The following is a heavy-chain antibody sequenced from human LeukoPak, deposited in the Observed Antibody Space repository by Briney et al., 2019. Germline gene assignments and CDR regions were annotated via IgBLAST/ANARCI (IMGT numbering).Heavy chain of an antibody. V-gene: IGHV3-23*01. D-gene: IGHD3-22*01. CDR3: AKVGMTGYDSSGGDY. CDR2: ISGSGGST. J-gene: IGHJ4*02. CDR1: GFTFSSYA. Sequence: GGSLRLSCAASGFTFSSYAMSWVRQAPGKGLEWVSAISGSGGSTYYADSVKGRYTISRDNSKNTLYLQMNSLRAEDTAVYYCAKVGMTGYDSSGGDYWGQGTLVTVSS.